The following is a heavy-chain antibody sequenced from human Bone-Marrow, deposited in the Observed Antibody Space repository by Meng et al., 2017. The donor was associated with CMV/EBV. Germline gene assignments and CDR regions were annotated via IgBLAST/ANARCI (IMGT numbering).Heavy chain of an antibody. Sequence: GESLKISCAASGFTFSNAWMSWVRQAPGKGLEWVGRIKSKTDGGTTDYAAPVKGRFTISRDNAKNSLYLQMNSLRAEDTAVYYCARDRANDYGDINWFDPWGQGTLVTVSS. CDR3: ARDRANDYGDINWFDP. CDR2: IKSKTDGGTT. J-gene: IGHJ5*02. CDR1: GFTFSNAW. V-gene: IGHV3-15*01. D-gene: IGHD4-17*01.